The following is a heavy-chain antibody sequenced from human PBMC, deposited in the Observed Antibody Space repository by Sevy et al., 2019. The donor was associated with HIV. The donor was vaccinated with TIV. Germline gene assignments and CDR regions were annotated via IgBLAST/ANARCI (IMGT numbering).Heavy chain of an antibody. CDR3: ARDYSGSYYRFDL. CDR1: GFSFSSSS. Sequence: GGSLRLSCAASGFSFSSSSMNWLRQAPGKGLEWLAYITRDGKNKYYADFVKGRFTISRDNAQNSLFLQLNSLRDDDTAVYYCARDYSGSYYRFDLWGHGTLVTVSS. J-gene: IGHJ4*01. D-gene: IGHD1-26*01. V-gene: IGHV3-48*02. CDR2: ITRDGKNK.